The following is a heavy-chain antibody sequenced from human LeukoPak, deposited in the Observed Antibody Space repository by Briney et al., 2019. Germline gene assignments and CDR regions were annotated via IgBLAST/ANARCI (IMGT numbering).Heavy chain of an antibody. CDR2: ISRSSRTT. CDR1: GFTFSSYS. V-gene: IGHV3-48*02. D-gene: IGHD3-9*01. Sequence: GGSLRLSCAASGFTFSSYSMNWVRQAPGKGLEWVSYISRSSRTTYYADPVKGRFTISRDNAKNSLYLQMNGLRDEDTAVYYCARDYDILTGYSRFDPWGQGTLVTVSS. CDR3: ARDYDILTGYSRFDP. J-gene: IGHJ5*02.